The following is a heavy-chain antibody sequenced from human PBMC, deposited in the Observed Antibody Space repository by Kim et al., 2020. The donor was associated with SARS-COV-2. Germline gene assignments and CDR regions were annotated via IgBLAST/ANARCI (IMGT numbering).Heavy chain of an antibody. J-gene: IGHJ5*02. CDR3: ARTYYDYVWGSYRWGNWFDP. V-gene: IGHV4-61*01. CDR1: GGSVSSGSYY. D-gene: IGHD3-16*02. CDR2: LYYSGST. Sequence: SETLSLTCTVSGGSVSSGSYYWSWLRPPPGKGLEWIGYLYYSGSTNSNPSLQSRVTISVDTSKNQFSLKLSSVTAADTAVYYCARTYYDYVWGSYRWGNWFDPWGEGTLVTVSS.